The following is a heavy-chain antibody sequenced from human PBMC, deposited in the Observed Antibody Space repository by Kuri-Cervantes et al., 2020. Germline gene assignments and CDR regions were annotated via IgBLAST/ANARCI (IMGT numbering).Heavy chain of an antibody. CDR3: ATDQVEWLLLS. Sequence: ASVKVSCKASGYTFTSYDINWVRQATGQGLEWMGWMNPNSGNTGYAQKFQGRVTMTEDTSTDTAYMELSSLRSEDTAVYYCATDQVEWLLLSWGQGTLVTVSS. J-gene: IGHJ4*02. V-gene: IGHV1-8*01. CDR2: MNPNSGNT. D-gene: IGHD3-22*01. CDR1: GYTFTSYD.